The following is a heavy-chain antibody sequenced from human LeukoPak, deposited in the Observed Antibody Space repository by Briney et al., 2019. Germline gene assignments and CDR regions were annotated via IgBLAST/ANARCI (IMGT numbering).Heavy chain of an antibody. CDR2: IYVSGNT. CDR1: GGSVYGYY. D-gene: IGHD3-10*01. V-gene: IGHV4-4*07. CDR3: ARDTYGSGRLDAFDI. Sequence: SETLSLTCTVSGGSVYGYYWTWIRQPAGKGLEWIGRIYVSGNTNFNPSLNSRVTMSLDTSKDQLSLKLSSVTAADTAVYYCARDTYGSGRLDAFDIWGQGTMVTVSS. J-gene: IGHJ3*02.